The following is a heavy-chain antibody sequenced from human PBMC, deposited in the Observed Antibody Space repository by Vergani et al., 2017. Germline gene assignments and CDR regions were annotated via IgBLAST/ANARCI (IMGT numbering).Heavy chain of an antibody. D-gene: IGHD6-6*01. Sequence: EVQLLESGGGLVQPGGSLRLSCAASGFTFSSYAMSWVRQAPGKGLEWVSAISGSGGSTYYADSVKGRFTISRDNSKNTLYLQMNSLSAEDTAVYYCADGESSSSTPYYVDYWGQGTLVTVSS. J-gene: IGHJ4*02. CDR1: GFTFSSYA. CDR3: ADGESSSSTPYYVDY. V-gene: IGHV3-23*01. CDR2: ISGSGGST.